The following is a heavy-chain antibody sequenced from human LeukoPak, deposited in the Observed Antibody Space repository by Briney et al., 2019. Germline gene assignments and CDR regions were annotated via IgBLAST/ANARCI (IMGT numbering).Heavy chain of an antibody. CDR3: ARQGRPTAGFDAFDI. V-gene: IGHV4-59*08. CDR2: IYYSGST. CDR1: GGSISSYY. D-gene: IGHD6-13*01. Sequence: SETLSLTCTVSGGSISSYYWSWIRQPPGKGLEWIGYIYYSGSTNYNPSLKSRVTISVDTSKNQFSLKLSSVTAADTAVYYCARQGRPTAGFDAFDIWGQGTMVTVSS. J-gene: IGHJ3*02.